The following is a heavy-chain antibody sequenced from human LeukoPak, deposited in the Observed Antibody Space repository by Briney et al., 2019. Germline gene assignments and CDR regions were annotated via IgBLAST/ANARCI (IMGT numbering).Heavy chain of an antibody. D-gene: IGHD6-19*01. CDR1: GFTFSSYA. V-gene: IGHV3-30*04. J-gene: IGHJ4*02. CDR3: AKTDLRGIAVAGQKGGHYFDY. CDR2: ISYDGSNK. Sequence: PGGSLRLSCAASGFTFSSYAMHWVRQAPGKGLEWVAVISYDGSNKYYADSVKGRFTISRDNSKNTLYLQMNSLRAEDTAVYYCAKTDLRGIAVAGQKGGHYFDYWGQGTLVTVSS.